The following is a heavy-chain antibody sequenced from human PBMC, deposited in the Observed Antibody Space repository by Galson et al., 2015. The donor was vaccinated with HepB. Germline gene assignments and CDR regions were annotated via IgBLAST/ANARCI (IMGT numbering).Heavy chain of an antibody. CDR1: GFTFSSYA. CDR3: ARGKDIVVVPAAIPFGAEDY. V-gene: IGHV3-30-3*01. Sequence: SLRLSCAASGFTFSSYAMHWVRQAPGKGLEWVAVISYDGSNKYYADSVKGRFTISRDNSKNTLYLQMNSLRAEDTAVYYCARGKDIVVVPAAIPFGAEDYWGQGTLVTVSS. D-gene: IGHD2-2*02. J-gene: IGHJ4*02. CDR2: ISYDGSNK.